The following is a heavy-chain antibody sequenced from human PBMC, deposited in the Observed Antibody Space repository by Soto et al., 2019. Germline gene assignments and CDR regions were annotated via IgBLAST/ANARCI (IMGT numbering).Heavy chain of an antibody. CDR3: ATQAPYSSSPYSSFYLDV. Sequence: QLPLQQWGAGLLKPSETLSLTCAVYGGSFSGYYWSWIRQSPGNGLSWSGESNHTGSTDYNPSLTPRATISLDTSKTQFSLKLNSVPAADTAVYYCATQAPYSSSPYSSFYLDVWGKGTTVTVSS. CDR1: GGSFSGYY. V-gene: IGHV4-34*01. CDR2: SNHTGST. D-gene: IGHD6-6*01. J-gene: IGHJ6*03.